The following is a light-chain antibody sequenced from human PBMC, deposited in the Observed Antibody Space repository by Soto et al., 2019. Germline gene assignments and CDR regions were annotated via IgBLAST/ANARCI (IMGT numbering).Light chain of an antibody. CDR3: QQYGSSLLIT. CDR2: GAS. J-gene: IGKJ5*01. V-gene: IGKV3-20*01. CDR1: QSVSSSH. Sequence: IVVMQSPGTLSLSPGGRASFSCRASQSVSSSHLAWYQQKPCQAHRLLIYGASRRATGIPDRFSGSGSGTDFTLTIRRLEPADFAVYYGQQYGSSLLITFSPSTRLEIK.